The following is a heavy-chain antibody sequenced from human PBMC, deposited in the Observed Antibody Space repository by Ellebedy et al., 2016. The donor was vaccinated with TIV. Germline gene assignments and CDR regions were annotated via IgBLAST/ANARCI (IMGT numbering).Heavy chain of an antibody. D-gene: IGHD2-8*02. CDR2: LKQDGSDK. J-gene: IGHJ4*02. CDR1: GFTFSSKW. CDR3: ARVALLLGYFDY. Sequence: GESLKISCVASGFTFSSKWMTWVRQAPGKGLEWVASLKQDGSDKYYVDSVKGRVTISRDNAETSLYLQMNSLRVEDTAVYYCARVALLLGYFDYWGQGTLVTASS. V-gene: IGHV3-7*03.